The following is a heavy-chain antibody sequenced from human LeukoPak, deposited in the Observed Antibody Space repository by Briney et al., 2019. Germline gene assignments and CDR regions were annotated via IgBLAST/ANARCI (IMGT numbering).Heavy chain of an antibody. J-gene: IGHJ4*02. Sequence: PGGSLRLSCAASGFTFSSYEMNWVRQAPGKGLEGVSYISSSGSTIYYADSVKGRFTISRDNAKNSLYLQMNSLRAEDTAVYYCARVLMVRGVITHYFDYWGQGTLVTVSS. CDR1: GFTFSSYE. CDR2: ISSSGSTI. D-gene: IGHD3-10*01. CDR3: ARVLMVRGVITHYFDY. V-gene: IGHV3-48*03.